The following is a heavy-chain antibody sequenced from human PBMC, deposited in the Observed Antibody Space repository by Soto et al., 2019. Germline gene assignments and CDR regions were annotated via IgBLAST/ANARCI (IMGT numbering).Heavy chain of an antibody. J-gene: IGHJ4*02. Sequence: GGSLRLSCAASGFTFSSYGMHWVRQAPGKGLEWVAVIWYDGSNKYYADSVKGRFTISRDNSKNTLYLQMNSLRSEDTAVYYCARSGGLSYYYDSSGYYHFDYWGQGTLVTV. D-gene: IGHD3-22*01. CDR3: ARSGGLSYYYDSSGYYHFDY. V-gene: IGHV3-33*01. CDR2: IWYDGSNK. CDR1: GFTFSSYG.